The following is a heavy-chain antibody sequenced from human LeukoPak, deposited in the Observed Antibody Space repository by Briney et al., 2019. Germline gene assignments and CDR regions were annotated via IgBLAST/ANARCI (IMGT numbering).Heavy chain of an antibody. J-gene: IGHJ4*02. V-gene: IGHV3-20*04. CDR2: INWDGGST. Sequence: PGGSLRLSCAASGFTFDDYGMSWVRQTPGKGLEWVSGINWDGGSTGYADSVKGRFTISRDNAKNSLFLQMNSLRAEDTALYYCARGPEITFGGADYWGQGTLVTVSS. CDR1: GFTFDDYG. D-gene: IGHD3-16*01. CDR3: ARGPEITFGGADY.